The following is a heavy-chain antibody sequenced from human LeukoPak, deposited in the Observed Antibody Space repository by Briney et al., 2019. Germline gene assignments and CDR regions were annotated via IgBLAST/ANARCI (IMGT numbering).Heavy chain of an antibody. V-gene: IGHV1-18*01. Sequence: ASVKVSCKASGYTFTSYGISWVRQAPGQGLEWMGWISAYNGNTNYAQKLQGRVTMTTDTSTSTAYMELRSLRSDDTAVYYCARDREWELLGGYEFDPWGQGTLVTVSS. CDR1: GYTFTSYG. J-gene: IGHJ5*02. D-gene: IGHD1-26*01. CDR2: ISAYNGNT. CDR3: ARDREWELLGGYEFDP.